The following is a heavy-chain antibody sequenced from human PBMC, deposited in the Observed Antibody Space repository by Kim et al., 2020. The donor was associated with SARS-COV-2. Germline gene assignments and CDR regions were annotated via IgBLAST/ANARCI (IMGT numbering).Heavy chain of an antibody. D-gene: IGHD2-8*01. Sequence: GGSLRLSCAASGFTFSSYAMSWVRQAPGKGLEWVSAISGSGGSTYYADSVKGRFTISRDNSKNTLYLQMNSLRAEDTAVYYCAKGSAGAQVFYWYFDLWGRGTLVIVSS. V-gene: IGHV3-23*01. J-gene: IGHJ2*01. CDR1: GFTFSSYA. CDR2: ISGSGGST. CDR3: AKGSAGAQVFYWYFDL.